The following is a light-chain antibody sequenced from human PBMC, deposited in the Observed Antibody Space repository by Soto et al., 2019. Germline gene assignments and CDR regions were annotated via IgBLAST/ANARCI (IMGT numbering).Light chain of an antibody. CDR2: GAF. CDR3: QQYDKWPYT. Sequence: EIVLTQSPATLSVSPGEGATLSCRTSQIIGTNLAWYQQKPGQAPRLLIYGAFIRAPGFPVRFRDTGSGSEFTLTISSLQSEDGALYFCQQYDKWPYTFGQGTNLELK. J-gene: IGKJ2*01. CDR1: QIIGTN. V-gene: IGKV3-15*01.